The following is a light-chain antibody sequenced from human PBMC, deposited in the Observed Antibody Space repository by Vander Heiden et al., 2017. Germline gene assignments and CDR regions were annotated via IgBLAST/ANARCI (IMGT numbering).Light chain of an antibody. Sequence: QSVLTQPPSASGTPGQWVTISCSGSSPNIGSNTVNWYQQLPGTAPKLLIHTKNQRPSGVPDRFSGSKSGTSASLAISGLQSEDEADYYCAAWDDSLNVHYVFGTGTKVTVL. CDR1: SPNIGSNT. CDR3: AAWDDSLNVHYV. V-gene: IGLV1-44*01. J-gene: IGLJ1*01. CDR2: TKN.